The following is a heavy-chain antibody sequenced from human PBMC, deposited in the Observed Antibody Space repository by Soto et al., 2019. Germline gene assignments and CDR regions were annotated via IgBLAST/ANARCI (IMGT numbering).Heavy chain of an antibody. J-gene: IGHJ6*04. V-gene: IGHV4-39*01. Sequence: SETLSLTCTVSGGSISSGTYSWGWIRQPPGKGLEWIGTFYYSGSTYYNPSLKSRVTISVDTSKNQFSLKVSSVTAADTAVYYCARLGGYCTTSCYGYYARDVGAKGTTATVSS. CDR2: FYYSGST. CDR1: GGSISSGTYS. CDR3: ARLGGYCTTSCYGYYARDV. D-gene: IGHD2-8*01.